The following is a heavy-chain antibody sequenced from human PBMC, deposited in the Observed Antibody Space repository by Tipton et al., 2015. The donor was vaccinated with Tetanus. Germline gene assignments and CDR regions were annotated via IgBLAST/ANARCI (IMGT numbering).Heavy chain of an antibody. Sequence: QVQLVQSGAEMKKPGASVKVSCKASGYTFTGYYIYWVRQAPGQGLEWMGWIDPNSGATVYAQKFQDRVTMTRDTSISTAYMELRSLRSDDTAVYYCARDRGDYIYYGMDVWGPGTTVTVS. CDR1: GYTFTGYY. J-gene: IGHJ6*02. CDR2: IDPNSGAT. D-gene: IGHD3-22*01. V-gene: IGHV1-2*02. CDR3: ARDRGDYIYYGMDV.